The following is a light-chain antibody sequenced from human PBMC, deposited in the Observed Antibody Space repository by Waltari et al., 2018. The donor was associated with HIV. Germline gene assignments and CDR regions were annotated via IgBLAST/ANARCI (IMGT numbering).Light chain of an antibody. CDR3: SVWDDSLAGWM. Sequence: QSVLTQPPSASGSPGQRVTITCSGSTPNTGSNNVHWYQQPPGAAPKLLISLNDQRPSGVPDRFSGSKSGTSASLVISGLRSEDEADYFCSVWDDSLAGWMFGGGTRLTVL. CDR2: LND. CDR1: TPNTGSNN. J-gene: IGLJ3*02. V-gene: IGLV1-47*01.